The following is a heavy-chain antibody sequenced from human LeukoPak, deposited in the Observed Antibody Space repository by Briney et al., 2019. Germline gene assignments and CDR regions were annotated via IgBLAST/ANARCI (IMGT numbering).Heavy chain of an antibody. CDR2: ISGSGGST. CDR1: RFTFRSYW. Sequence: GGSLRLSXAASRFTFRSYWMHWVCQAPGKGLEWVSAISGSGGSTYYADSVKGRFTISRDNSKNTLYLQMNSLRAEDTAVCYCAKDGDSSSWYFGYWGQGTLVTVSS. D-gene: IGHD6-13*01. J-gene: IGHJ4*02. V-gene: IGHV3-23*01. CDR3: AKDGDSSSWYFGY.